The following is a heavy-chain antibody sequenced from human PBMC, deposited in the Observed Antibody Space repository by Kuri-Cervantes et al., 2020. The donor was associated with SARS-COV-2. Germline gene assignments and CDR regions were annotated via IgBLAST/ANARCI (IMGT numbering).Heavy chain of an antibody. CDR1: GGSINGGGYS. Sequence: SETLSLTCTVSGGSINGGGYSWSWFRQTAGKELEWIGRIYASGSTNYNPSLESRVTISVDTSKNQFSLKLSSVTASDTAVYYCARHASYCRGDCYLRWFGPWGQGPLVTVSS. D-gene: IGHD2-21*01. J-gene: IGHJ5*02. V-gene: IGHV4-61*02. CDR3: ARHASYCRGDCYLRWFGP. CDR2: IYASGST.